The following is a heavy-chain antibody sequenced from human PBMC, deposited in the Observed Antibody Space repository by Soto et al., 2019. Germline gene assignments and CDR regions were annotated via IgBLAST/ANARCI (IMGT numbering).Heavy chain of an antibody. CDR2: IYYSGNT. CDR3: ARQYYVPGRGYWFDH. J-gene: IGHJ5*02. Sequence: QVQLQESGPGLVKPSETLSLTCTVSGGSISSHYWSWIRQPPGKGREWLGYIYYSGNTTYNPSLKSRVTISVGTSKNHFSLRLSSVTAADTAVYFCARQYYVPGRGYWFDHWGQGTLVTVSS. CDR1: GGSISSHY. V-gene: IGHV4-59*11. D-gene: IGHD3-10*01.